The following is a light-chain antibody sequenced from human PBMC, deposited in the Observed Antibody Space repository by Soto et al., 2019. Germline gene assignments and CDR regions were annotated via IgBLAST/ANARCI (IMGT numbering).Light chain of an antibody. V-gene: IGLV1-40*01. Sequence: QSVLTQPPSVSGAPGQRVIVSCTGTSSNIGATYDVHWYQQLPGTAPKLLIHDNTKQSSGVPDRFSASKSGTSASLAITGLQTEDEAVYYCQSYDPTLSGAVFGGGTKVTVL. CDR3: QSYDPTLSGAV. J-gene: IGLJ3*02. CDR2: DNT. CDR1: SSNIGATYD.